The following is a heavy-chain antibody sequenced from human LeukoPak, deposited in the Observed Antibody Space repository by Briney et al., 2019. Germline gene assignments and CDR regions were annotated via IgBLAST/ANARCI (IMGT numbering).Heavy chain of an antibody. CDR3: AGSTVTTNYYYYMDV. Sequence: SETLSLTCTVSGGSISSSSYYWGWIRQPPGKGLEWIGSIYYSGSTYYNPSLKSRVTISVDTSKNQFSLKLSSVTAADTAVYYCAGSTVTTNYYYYMDVWGKGTTVSVS. V-gene: IGHV4-39*01. CDR1: GGSISSSSYY. J-gene: IGHJ6*03. D-gene: IGHD4-17*01. CDR2: IYYSGST.